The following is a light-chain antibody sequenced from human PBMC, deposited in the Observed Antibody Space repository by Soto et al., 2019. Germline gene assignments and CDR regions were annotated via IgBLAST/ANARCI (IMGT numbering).Light chain of an antibody. J-gene: IGLJ2*01. CDR3: GADHGSGSNFVV. Sequence: QLVLTQPPSASASLGASVTLTCTLSSRYSNYKVDWYQQRPGKGPRFVMRVGTGGIVGSKGDGIPDRFSVLGSGLNRYLTIKNIQEEDESDYHCGADHGSGSNFVVFGGGTKVTVL. CDR1: SRYSNYK. CDR2: VGTGGIVG. V-gene: IGLV9-49*01.